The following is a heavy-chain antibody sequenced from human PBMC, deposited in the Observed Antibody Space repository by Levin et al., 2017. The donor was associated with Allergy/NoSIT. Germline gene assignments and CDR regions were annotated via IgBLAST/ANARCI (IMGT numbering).Heavy chain of an antibody. Sequence: GESLKISCAASGFTFSSYAMSWVRQAPGKGLEWVSAISGSGGSTYYADSVKGRFTISRDNSKNTLYLQMNSLRAEDTAVYYCAKDTKTGGAAAGIGYYYYYGMDVWGQGTTVTVSS. V-gene: IGHV3-23*01. J-gene: IGHJ6*02. D-gene: IGHD6-13*01. CDR3: AKDTKTGGAAAGIGYYYYYGMDV. CDR2: ISGSGGST. CDR1: GFTFSSYA.